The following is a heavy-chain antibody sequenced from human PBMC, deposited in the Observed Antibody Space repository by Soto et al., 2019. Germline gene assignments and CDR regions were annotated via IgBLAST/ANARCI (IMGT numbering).Heavy chain of an antibody. CDR3: ARSPNLVVVPAASWFDP. CDR1: GGSVSSGSYY. CDR2: IYYSGST. Sequence: SETLSLTCTVSGGSVSSGSYYWSWIRQPPGKGLEWIGYIYYSGSTNYNPSLKSRVTISVDTSKNQFSLKLSSVTAADTAVYYCARSPNLVVVPAASWFDPWGQGXLVTVSS. D-gene: IGHD2-2*01. V-gene: IGHV4-61*01. J-gene: IGHJ5*02.